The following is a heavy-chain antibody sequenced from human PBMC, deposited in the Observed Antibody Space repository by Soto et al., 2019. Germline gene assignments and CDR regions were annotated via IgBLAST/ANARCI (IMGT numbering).Heavy chain of an antibody. CDR2: ISSSSSYI. CDR1: GFTFSSYS. V-gene: IGHV3-21*01. Sequence: GGSLRLSCAASGFTFSSYSMNWVRQAPGKGLEWVSSISSSSSYIYYADSVKGRFTISRDNAKNSRYLQMNSLRAEDTAVYYCASSKVSVVVVITNNGMDVWGQGTTVTVSS. J-gene: IGHJ6*02. D-gene: IGHD3-22*01. CDR3: ASSKVSVVVVITNNGMDV.